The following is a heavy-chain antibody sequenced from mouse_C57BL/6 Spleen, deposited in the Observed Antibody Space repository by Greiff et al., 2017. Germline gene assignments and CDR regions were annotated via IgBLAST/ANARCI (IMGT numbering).Heavy chain of an antibody. CDR2: ISDGGSYT. V-gene: IGHV5-4*01. CDR3: ARDGTTAFDY. D-gene: IGHD1-2*01. CDR1: GFTFSSYA. J-gene: IGHJ2*01. Sequence: DVKLQESGGGLVKPGGSLKLSCAASGFTFSSYAMSWVRQTPEKRLEWVATISDGGSYTYYPDNVKGRFTISRDNAKNNLYLQMSHLKSEDTAMYYCARDGTTAFDYWGQGTTLTVSS.